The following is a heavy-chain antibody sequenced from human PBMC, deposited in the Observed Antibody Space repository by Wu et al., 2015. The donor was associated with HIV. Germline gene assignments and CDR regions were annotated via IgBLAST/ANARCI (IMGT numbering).Heavy chain of an antibody. D-gene: IGHD3-22*01. CDR3: ARDRLRDYYDTTGYAFDI. CDR1: GYTFTDYY. J-gene: IGHJ3*02. CDR2: INPNSGGT. V-gene: IGHV1-2*02. Sequence: QVQLVQSGAEVKKPGASVKVSCKASGYTFTDYYIHWVRQAPGQGLEWMGWINPNSGGTNYPQNFQGRVTMTRDTSISTAYMELNSLRSDDTAVYYCARDRLRDYYDTTGYAFDIWARDNGHRLF.